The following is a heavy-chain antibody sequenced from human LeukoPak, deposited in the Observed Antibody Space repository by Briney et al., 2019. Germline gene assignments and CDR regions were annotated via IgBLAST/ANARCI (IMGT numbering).Heavy chain of an antibody. CDR3: ATGKWELLPTFDY. Sequence: GGSLRLSCAASGFTFGGYWMSWVRQAPGKGLEWVANIKQDGSEKYYVDSVKGRFTISRDNAQNSLYLQMNSLRAEDTAVYYCATGKWELLPTFDYWGQGTLVTVSS. J-gene: IGHJ4*02. V-gene: IGHV3-7*01. CDR2: IKQDGSEK. D-gene: IGHD1-26*01. CDR1: GFTFGGYW.